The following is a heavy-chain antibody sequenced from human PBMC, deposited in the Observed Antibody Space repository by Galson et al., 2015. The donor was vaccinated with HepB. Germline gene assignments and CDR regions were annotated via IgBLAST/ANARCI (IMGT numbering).Heavy chain of an antibody. CDR3: ASNAPITGDVDY. V-gene: IGHV1-8*01. Sequence: SVKVSCKASGYTFTSYDINWVRQATGQGLEWMGWMSPNSGNTGYAQKFQGRVTMTRDTSISTAYMELNSLRSEDTAVYYCASNAPITGDVDYWGQGTLVTVSS. D-gene: IGHD7-27*01. CDR2: MSPNSGNT. CDR1: GYTFTSYD. J-gene: IGHJ4*02.